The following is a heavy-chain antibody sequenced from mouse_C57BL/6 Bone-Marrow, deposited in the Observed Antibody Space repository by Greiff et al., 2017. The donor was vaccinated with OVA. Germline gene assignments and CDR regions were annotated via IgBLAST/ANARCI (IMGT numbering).Heavy chain of an antibody. V-gene: IGHV10-1*01. Sequence: EVQGVESGGGLVQPKGSLKLSCAASGFSFNTYAMNWVRQAPGKGLEWVARISSKSNNYATYYADSVKDRFTNSRDDSESMLYRQMNNEKTEDTAMYYCVRGGYYFDYWGQGTTLTVSS. CDR1: GFSFNTYA. CDR3: VRGGYYFDY. J-gene: IGHJ2*01. CDR2: ISSKSNNYAT.